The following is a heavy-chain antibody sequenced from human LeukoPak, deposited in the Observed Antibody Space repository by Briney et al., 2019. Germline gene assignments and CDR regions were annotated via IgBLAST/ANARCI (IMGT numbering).Heavy chain of an antibody. CDR1: SYSISSGSY. J-gene: IGHJ4*02. Sequence: SETLSLTCAVSSYSISSGSYRGWIRPSPRKGLGLAGSIFHSGNSYYNPSLKRRLTMSVDTSKNQYSLKLTSVTAADTALYYCARVTYVDDMLYQYFDYWGQGILVTVSS. D-gene: IGHD4-17*01. CDR3: ARVTYVDDMLYQYFDY. CDR2: IFHSGNS. V-gene: IGHV4-38-2*01.